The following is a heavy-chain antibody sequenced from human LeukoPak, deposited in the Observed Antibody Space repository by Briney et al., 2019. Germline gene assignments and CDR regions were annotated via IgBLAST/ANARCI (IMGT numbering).Heavy chain of an antibody. J-gene: IGHJ4*02. CDR3: AIHRPLYCSSTSCYSRGVSYYFDY. V-gene: IGHV4-38-2*02. CDR2: IYHSGST. CDR1: GYSISSGYY. D-gene: IGHD2-2*01. Sequence: SETLSLTCTVSGYSISSGYYWGWIRQPPGKGLEWIGSIYHSGSTYYNPSLNRRVTISVDTSKNQFSLKLSSVTAADTAVYYCAIHRPLYCSSTSCYSRGVSYYFDYWGQGTLVTVSS.